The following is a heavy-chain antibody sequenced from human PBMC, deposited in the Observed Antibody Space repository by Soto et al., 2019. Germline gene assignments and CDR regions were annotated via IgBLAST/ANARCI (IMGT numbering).Heavy chain of an antibody. Sequence: GGSLRLSCAASGFTFSSYWMRWVRQAPGEGLAWVANINQDGSEKYYVDSVKGRFTISRDNAKNSLYLQVNSLRAEDTAVYYCARDGVEPGLYFDNWGQGTLVTVSS. CDR2: INQDGSEK. V-gene: IGHV3-7*01. J-gene: IGHJ4*02. CDR1: GFTFSSYW. CDR3: ARDGVEPGLYFDN. D-gene: IGHD3-16*01.